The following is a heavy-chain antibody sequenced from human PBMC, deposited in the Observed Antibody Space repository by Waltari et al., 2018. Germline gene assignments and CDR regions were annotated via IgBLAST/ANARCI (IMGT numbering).Heavy chain of an antibody. CDR1: GFTFGDYA. J-gene: IGHJ5*02. CDR3: TRRRAVNWFDP. CDR2: IRTSAYGGTT. Sequence: EVQLVESGGGLVTPGRSLSLSCAASGFTFGDYAMSWFRLAPGKGLEWVSFIRTSAYGGTTEYAASVRGRFTISRDDSNSIAYLQMNSLKTEDTAIYYCTRRRAVNWFDPWGQGTLVTVSS. V-gene: IGHV3-49*05.